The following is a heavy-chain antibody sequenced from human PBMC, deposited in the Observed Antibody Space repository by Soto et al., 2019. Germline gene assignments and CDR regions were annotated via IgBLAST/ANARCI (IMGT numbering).Heavy chain of an antibody. Sequence: GGSLRLSCAASGFTFSSYAMNWVRQAPGKGLEWVSAISPGGGSPYYTDSVKGRFTISRDNSKNTLYLQMNSLRAEDTAVYYCARQIPAAGSDYWGQGTLVTVSS. V-gene: IGHV3-23*01. CDR3: ARQIPAAGSDY. J-gene: IGHJ4*02. D-gene: IGHD6-13*01. CDR2: ISPGGGSP. CDR1: GFTFSSYA.